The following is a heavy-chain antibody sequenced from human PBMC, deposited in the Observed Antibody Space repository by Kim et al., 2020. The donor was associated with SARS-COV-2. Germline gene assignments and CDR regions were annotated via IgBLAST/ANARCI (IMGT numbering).Heavy chain of an antibody. J-gene: IGHJ5*02. D-gene: IGHD3-10*01. CDR1: GYSFTSYW. CDR2: IYPGDSDT. Sequence: GESLKISCKGSGYSFTSYWIGWVRQMPGKGLEWMGIIYPGDSDTRYSPSFQGQVTISADKSISTAYLQWSSLKASDTAMYYCARGRDYGSGSYYRNWFDPWGQGTLVTVSS. V-gene: IGHV5-51*01. CDR3: ARGRDYGSGSYYRNWFDP.